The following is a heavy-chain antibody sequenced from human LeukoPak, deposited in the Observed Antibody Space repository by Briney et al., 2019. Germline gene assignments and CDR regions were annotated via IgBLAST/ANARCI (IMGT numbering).Heavy chain of an antibody. D-gene: IGHD7-27*01. CDR1: GFTFSNYA. V-gene: IGHV3-7*01. Sequence: PGGSLRLSCVVSGFTFSNYAMSWVRQAPGMGLEWVANIKTDGSQIYYVDSVKGRFTISRDNAKNSLYLQMNSLRAEDTAVYYCARDLNWETYWGQGTLVSVSS. J-gene: IGHJ4*02. CDR3: ARDLNWETY. CDR2: IKTDGSQI.